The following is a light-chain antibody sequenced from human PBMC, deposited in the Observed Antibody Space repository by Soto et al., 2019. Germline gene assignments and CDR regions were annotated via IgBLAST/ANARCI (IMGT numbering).Light chain of an antibody. V-gene: IGKV3-11*01. CDR3: QHRSSWPVT. Sequence: EVVLTQSPVTLSLSPGERATLSCRASQSVQSYLAWYQQKPGQAPRLLIYDSSNRATGVPARFRGSGSGTDFTLTISTLEPEDFAVYYCQHRSSWPVTFGQGTRLEIK. CDR1: QSVQSY. CDR2: DSS. J-gene: IGKJ5*01.